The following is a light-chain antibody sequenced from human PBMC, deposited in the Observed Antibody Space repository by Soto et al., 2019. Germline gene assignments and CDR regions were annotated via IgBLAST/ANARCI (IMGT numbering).Light chain of an antibody. CDR2: EVS. Sequence: QSALTQPASVSGSPGQSITISCTGTSSDVGGYNYVSWYQQHPGKAPKLMIYEVSNRPSGVSNRFSGSKSGNTASLTISGLQVEDEADFYSGSYTSSSPLAFGTGTSSPS. CDR1: SSDVGGYNY. V-gene: IGLV2-14*01. J-gene: IGLJ1*01. CDR3: GSYTSSSPLA.